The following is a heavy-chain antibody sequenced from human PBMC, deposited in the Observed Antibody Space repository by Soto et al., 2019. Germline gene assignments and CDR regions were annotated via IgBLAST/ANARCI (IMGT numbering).Heavy chain of an antibody. J-gene: IGHJ4*02. CDR1: GDSVSSGGYY. D-gene: IGHD7-27*01. CDR3: ATGNAWGFLLAY. CDR2: IYYSGST. Sequence: PSETLSLTCTVSGDSVSSGGYYWIWIRQHPVTGLEWIGYIYYSGSTYYNPSLRGRVTISLDTSENHFSLSLSPVTAADTAVYYCATGNAWGFLLAYWGRGTLVTVSS. V-gene: IGHV4-31*03.